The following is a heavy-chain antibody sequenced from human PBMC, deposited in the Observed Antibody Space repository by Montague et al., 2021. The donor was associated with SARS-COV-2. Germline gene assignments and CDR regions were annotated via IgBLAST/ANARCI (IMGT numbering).Heavy chain of an antibody. Sequence: QSGAEVKKPGESLRISCKASGGTFSSYAISWVRQAPGQGLEWMGGIIPIFGTANYAQKFQGRVTITADESTSTAYMELSSLRSEDTAVYYCARDRDLITMVRGVIIPGRGYYYGMDVWGQGTTVTVSS. V-gene: IGHV1-69*01. D-gene: IGHD3-10*01. J-gene: IGHJ6*02. CDR3: ARDRDLITMVRGVIIPGRGYYYGMDV. CDR2: IIPIFGTA. CDR1: GGTFSSYA.